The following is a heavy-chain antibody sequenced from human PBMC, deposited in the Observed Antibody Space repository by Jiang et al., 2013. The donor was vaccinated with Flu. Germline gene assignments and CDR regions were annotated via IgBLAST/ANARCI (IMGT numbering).Heavy chain of an antibody. CDR1: GGSISSYY. V-gene: IGHV4-59*01. J-gene: IGHJ4*02. CDR2: IYYSGST. D-gene: IGHD4-23*01. Sequence: GLVKPSETLSLTCTVSGGSISSYYWSWIRQPPGKGLEWIGYIYYSGSTNYNPSLKSRVTISVDTSKNQFSLKLSSVTAADTAVYYCARSPPTVVTPPYFDYWGQGTLVTVSS. CDR3: ARSPPTVVTPPYFDY.